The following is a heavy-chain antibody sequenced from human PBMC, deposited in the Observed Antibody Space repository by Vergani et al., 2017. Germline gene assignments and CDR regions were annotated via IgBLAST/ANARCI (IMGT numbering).Heavy chain of an antibody. CDR2: MNPNSGNT. V-gene: IGHV1-8*03. D-gene: IGHD4-17*01. CDR1: GYTFSSCD. Sequence: QVQLVQSGAEVKKPGASVKVSCKASGYTFSSCDINWVRQAPGQGLEWMGWMNPNSGNTGYAQTFQGRVTISRNTSITTAYMELSSLTSEDTAVYYCARSYTPDYGDPGGGFDPWGQGTLVTVSS. CDR3: ARSYTPDYGDPGGGFDP. J-gene: IGHJ5*02.